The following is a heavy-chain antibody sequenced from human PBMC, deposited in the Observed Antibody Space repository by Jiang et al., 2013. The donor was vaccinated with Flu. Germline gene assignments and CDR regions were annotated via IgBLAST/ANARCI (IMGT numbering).Heavy chain of an antibody. CDR1: GFTFSSYG. CDR2: IRYDGTNK. Sequence: RLSCAASGFTFSSYGMHWVRQAPGKGLEWVAFIRYDGTNKYYADSVKGRFTISRDNSKNTLFLQMISLRAEDTAVYFCAKVARLGELSFSYWGQGTLVTVSS. J-gene: IGHJ4*02. CDR3: AKVARLGELSFSY. D-gene: IGHD3-16*02. V-gene: IGHV3-30*02.